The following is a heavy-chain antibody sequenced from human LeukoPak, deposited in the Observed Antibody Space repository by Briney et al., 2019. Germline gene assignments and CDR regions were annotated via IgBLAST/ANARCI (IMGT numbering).Heavy chain of an antibody. D-gene: IGHD3-16*01. Sequence: PSETLSFICAVSGASISSSNWWSRVRQPPGEGLEWIGDIYHSGSTNYNPSLKSRVTISVDKSKNQFSLKLSSVTAADTAVYYCARGEFDGGVYFDYWGQGTLVTVSS. V-gene: IGHV4-4*02. CDR3: ARGEFDGGVYFDY. CDR2: IYHSGST. CDR1: GASISSSNW. J-gene: IGHJ4*02.